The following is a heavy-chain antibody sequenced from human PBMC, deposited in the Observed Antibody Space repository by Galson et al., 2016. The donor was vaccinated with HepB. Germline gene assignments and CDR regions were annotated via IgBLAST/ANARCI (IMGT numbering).Heavy chain of an antibody. Sequence: QSGAEVKQPGESLKISCKGSGFNFNIYWIAWVRQMAGKGLEWMGIIYPGDSDITYSPSFQGQVTISADKSISTAYLQWSSLKASDTAIYYCARTATTMQPFDYWGQGTLVTVSS. CDR2: IYPGDSDI. J-gene: IGHJ4*02. V-gene: IGHV5-51*01. CDR3: ARTATTMQPFDY. D-gene: IGHD5-12*01. CDR1: GFNFNIYW.